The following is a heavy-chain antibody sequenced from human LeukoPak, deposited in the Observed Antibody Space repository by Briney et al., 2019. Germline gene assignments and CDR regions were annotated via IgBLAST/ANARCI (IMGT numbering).Heavy chain of an antibody. CDR3: ARTPFGELGDYYFNY. V-gene: IGHV3-23*01. CDR1: GFTFSSYA. D-gene: IGHD3-10*01. J-gene: IGHJ4*02. Sequence: PGGSLRLSCAASGFTFSSYAMSWVRQAPGKGLEWVSAISGSGGSTYYADSVKGRFTISRDNSKNTLYLQMNSLRAEDTAVYYCARTPFGELGDYYFNYWGQGTLVTVSS. CDR2: ISGSGGST.